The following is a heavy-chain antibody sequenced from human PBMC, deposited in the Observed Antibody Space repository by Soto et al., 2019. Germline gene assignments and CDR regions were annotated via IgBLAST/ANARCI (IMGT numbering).Heavy chain of an antibody. D-gene: IGHD6-19*01. CDR1: GDSDGIYN. CDR2: IVPLIGTT. Sequence: QVRLVQSGAELKRPGSSVKVSCRVSGDSDGIYNIAWVRQAPGQGLEWLGGIVPLIGTTDYSQRFRGRVTITADESTGTAYLELHSLKSEDTAVYYCAGRAMAVTWRDPWGQGTPVIVSA. J-gene: IGHJ5*02. V-gene: IGHV1-69*01. CDR3: AGRAMAVTWRDP.